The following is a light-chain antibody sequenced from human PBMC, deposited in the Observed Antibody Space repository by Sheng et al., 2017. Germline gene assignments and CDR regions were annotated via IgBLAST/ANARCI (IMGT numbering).Light chain of an antibody. CDR2: GDN. J-gene: IGLJ2*01. CDR3: QSYDSSLSASVL. Sequence: QSVLTQPPSVSGAPGQRVTIPCTGSSSNIGAGSDVHWYQQLPGTAPKLLIYGDNNRASGVPARFSGSKSGTSASLAITGLQPEDESDYYCQSYDSSLSASVLFGGGTKLTVL. CDR1: SSNIGAGSD. V-gene: IGLV1-40*01.